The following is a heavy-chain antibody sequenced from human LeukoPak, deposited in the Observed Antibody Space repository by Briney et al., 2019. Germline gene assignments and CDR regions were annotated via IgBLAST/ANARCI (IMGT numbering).Heavy chain of an antibody. CDR1: GYTFAGYA. V-gene: IGHV1-3*01. CDR2: VSAGNGNT. D-gene: IGHD1-26*01. Sequence: ASVKVSCKASGYTFAGYAIFWVRQAPGQRLEWMGWVSAGNGNTRYSQKFHDRLTISRDTPASTVYMELSSLRSEDTAIYYCARDRGNYLLPYWGQGTLVTVSS. CDR3: ARDRGNYLLPY. J-gene: IGHJ4*02.